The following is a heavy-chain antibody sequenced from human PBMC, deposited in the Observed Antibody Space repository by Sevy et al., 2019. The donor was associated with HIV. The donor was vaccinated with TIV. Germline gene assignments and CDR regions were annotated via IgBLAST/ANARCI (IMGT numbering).Heavy chain of an antibody. CDR2: ISHDGFNQ. D-gene: IGHD6-13*01. Sequence: GGSLRLSCAASGFTFSDYAMHWVRQAPGKGLEWVAVISHDGFNQYYADSVKGRLTISRDSSKTTLYLEMHSLRAEDTALYYCARDRRAGYSNNWYRDFDYWGQGTLVTVSS. J-gene: IGHJ4*02. CDR1: GFTFSDYA. CDR3: ARDRRAGYSNNWYRDFDY. V-gene: IGHV3-30*04.